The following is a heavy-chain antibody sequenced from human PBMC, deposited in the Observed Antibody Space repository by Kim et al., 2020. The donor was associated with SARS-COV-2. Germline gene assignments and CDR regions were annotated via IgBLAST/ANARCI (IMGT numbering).Heavy chain of an antibody. CDR1: GFTFSSYA. V-gene: IGHV3-30-3*01. D-gene: IGHD3-22*01. Sequence: PGGSLRLSCAASGFTFSSYAMHWVRQAPGKGLEWVAVISYDGSNKYYADSVKGRFTISRDNSKNTLYLQMNSLRAEDTAVYYCASLYDSSGPQGAFDIWGQGTMVTVSS. J-gene: IGHJ3*02. CDR3: ASLYDSSGPQGAFDI. CDR2: ISYDGSNK.